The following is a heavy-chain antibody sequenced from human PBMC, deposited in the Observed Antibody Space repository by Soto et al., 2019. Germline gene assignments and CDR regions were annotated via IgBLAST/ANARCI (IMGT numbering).Heavy chain of an antibody. Sequence: ASVKVSCKTSGYSFTSYGIGWVRQAPGQGLEWMGWISGYNGDTKYAQKFQGRVTMTIDTSTTTTYMELRSLTSDDTAVYYCAKNGQPPYYYYGMDVWGQGTTVTVSS. J-gene: IGHJ6*02. D-gene: IGHD2-8*01. CDR1: GYSFTSYG. V-gene: IGHV1-18*01. CDR2: ISGYNGDT. CDR3: AKNGQPPYYYYGMDV.